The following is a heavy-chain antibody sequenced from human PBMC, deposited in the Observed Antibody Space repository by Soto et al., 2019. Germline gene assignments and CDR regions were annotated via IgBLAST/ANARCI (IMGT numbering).Heavy chain of an antibody. Sequence: PGGSLRLSCAASGFTFSSYGMHWVRQAPGKGLEWVAVISYDGSNKYYADSVKGRFTISRGNSKNTLYLQMNSLRAEDTAVYYCAKEKRPIRYFDWLGGYGMDVWGQGTTVTVSS. CDR1: GFTFSSYG. D-gene: IGHD3-9*01. CDR3: AKEKRPIRYFDWLGGYGMDV. J-gene: IGHJ6*02. CDR2: ISYDGSNK. V-gene: IGHV3-30*18.